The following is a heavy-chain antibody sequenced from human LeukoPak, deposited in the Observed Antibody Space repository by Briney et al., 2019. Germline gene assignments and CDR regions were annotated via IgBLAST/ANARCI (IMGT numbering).Heavy chain of an antibody. Sequence: SETLSLTCDVSGGSTNNYYWRWIRQPPGQGLGWSGFVYYSGSTNYHPSLKSRVTISVDTSKNQFSLKLSSVTAADTAVYYCASTRHNGYSYGYRQRVEYYYYGMDVWGQGTTVTVSS. V-gene: IGHV4-59*12. J-gene: IGHJ6*02. CDR1: GGSTNNYY. CDR3: ASTRHNGYSYGYRQRVEYYYYGMDV. CDR2: VYYSGST. D-gene: IGHD5-18*01.